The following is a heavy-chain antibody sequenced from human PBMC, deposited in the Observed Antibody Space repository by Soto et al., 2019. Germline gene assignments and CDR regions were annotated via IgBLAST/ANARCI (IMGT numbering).Heavy chain of an antibody. Sequence: PGGSLRLSCAASGFTVSSNYMSWVRQAPGKGLEWVSVTYSGGSTYYADSVKGRFTISRDNSKNTLYLQMNSLRAEDTAVYYCARDSAVAGLDYWGQGTLVTVPQ. CDR3: ARDSAVAGLDY. D-gene: IGHD6-19*01. CDR2: TYSGGST. V-gene: IGHV3-53*01. J-gene: IGHJ4*02. CDR1: GFTVSSNY.